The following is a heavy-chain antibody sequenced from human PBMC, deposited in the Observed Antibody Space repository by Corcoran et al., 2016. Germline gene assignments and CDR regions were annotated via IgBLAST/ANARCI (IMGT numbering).Heavy chain of an antibody. D-gene: IGHD2-2*01. J-gene: IGHJ6*02. CDR3: ARVVVPAAISRYYYGMDV. CDR1: GGSISSSSYY. Sequence: QLQLQESGPGLVKPSETLSLTCTVSGGSISSSSYYWGWIRQPPGKGLEWIGSIYYSGSTYYNPSLKSRVTISVDTSKNQFSLKLSSVTAADTAVYYCARVVVPAAISRYYYGMDVWGQGTTVTVSS. V-gene: IGHV4-39*07. CDR2: IYYSGST.